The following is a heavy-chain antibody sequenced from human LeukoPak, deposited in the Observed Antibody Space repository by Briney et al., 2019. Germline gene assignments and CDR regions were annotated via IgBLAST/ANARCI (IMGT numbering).Heavy chain of an antibody. CDR3: ARGGTTLGRIREYFPH. V-gene: IGHV3-30*04. CDR2: ISYDGSKI. Sequence: GGSLRLSCAASGFIFNNYAPHWVRQAPGKGLEWVAVISYDGSKIYYSDSVNGRFTISRDNSKNTLYLQMNSLRAEDTAVYYCARGGTTLGRIREYFPHWGQGTLVIVSS. CDR1: GFIFNNYA. J-gene: IGHJ1*01. D-gene: IGHD1-1*01.